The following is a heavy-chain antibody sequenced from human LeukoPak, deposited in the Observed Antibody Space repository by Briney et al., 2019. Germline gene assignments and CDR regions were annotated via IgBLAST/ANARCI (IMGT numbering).Heavy chain of an antibody. V-gene: IGHV3-9*01. CDR3: AKDISCSSTSCYGGFDY. Sequence: GGSLRLSCAASGFTFDDYAMHWVRHAPGKGLEWVSGISWNSGSIGYADSVKGRFTISRDNAKNSLYLQMNSLRAEDTALYYCAKDISCSSTSCYGGFDYWGQGTLVTVSS. J-gene: IGHJ4*02. CDR1: GFTFDDYA. CDR2: ISWNSGSI. D-gene: IGHD2-2*01.